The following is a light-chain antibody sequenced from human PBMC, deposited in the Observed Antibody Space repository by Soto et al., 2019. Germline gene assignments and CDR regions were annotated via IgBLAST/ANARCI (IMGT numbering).Light chain of an antibody. CDR2: AAS. CDR1: QGVSSS. CDR3: QQLNTYPRT. Sequence: DIPLTQSPSFLSASVGDRVTITCRASQGVSSSVAWYQQKSGKAPKLLIYAASTLQSGVPSRFSGSGSGTEFTLTISSLQPEDFATYYCQQLNTYPRTFGQGTKVEIK. V-gene: IGKV1-9*01. J-gene: IGKJ1*01.